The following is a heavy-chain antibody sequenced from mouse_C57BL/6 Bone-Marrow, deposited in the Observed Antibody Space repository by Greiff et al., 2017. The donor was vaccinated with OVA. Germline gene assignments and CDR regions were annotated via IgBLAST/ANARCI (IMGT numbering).Heavy chain of an antibody. CDR3: ARPLYYGSSTGYFDV. CDR2: ILPSIGRT. D-gene: IGHD1-1*01. CDR1: DSEVFPIAY. J-gene: IGHJ1*03. V-gene: IGHV15-2*01. Sequence: VQLQQSGSELRSPGSSVKLSCKDFDSEVFPIAYMSWVRQKPGHGFEWIGGILPSIGRTIYGEKFEDKATLDADTLSNTAYLELNSLTSEDSAIYYCARPLYYGSSTGYFDVWGTGTTVTVSS.